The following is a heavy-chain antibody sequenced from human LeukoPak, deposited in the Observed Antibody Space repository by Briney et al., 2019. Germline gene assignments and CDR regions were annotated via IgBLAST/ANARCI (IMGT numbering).Heavy chain of an antibody. CDR2: IRSSGSTI. V-gene: IGHV3-11*01. CDR3: AREYSYGYGSHFDY. D-gene: IGHD5-18*01. J-gene: IGHJ4*02. CDR1: GFTFSNYY. Sequence: AGGSLRLSCAASGFTFSNYYMSWIRQAPGKGLEWVSYIRSSGSTIYYADSVKGRFTISRDNAKNSLYLQMNSLRAEDTAVYYCAREYSYGYGSHFDYWGQGTLVTVSS.